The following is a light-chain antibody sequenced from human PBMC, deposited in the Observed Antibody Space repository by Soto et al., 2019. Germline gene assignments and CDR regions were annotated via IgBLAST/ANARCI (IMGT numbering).Light chain of an antibody. V-gene: IGKV1-5*01. CDR3: QQFNNYFT. J-gene: IGKJ1*01. CDR2: DAS. Sequence: DIQMTQSPSTLSASVGDRVTITCRATQSISTWLAWYQQKPGRAPKLLIYDASILESGVPSRFSGSGSGTEFTLTISRLQPDDFATYYCQQFNNYFTFGQGTKVEIK. CDR1: QSISTW.